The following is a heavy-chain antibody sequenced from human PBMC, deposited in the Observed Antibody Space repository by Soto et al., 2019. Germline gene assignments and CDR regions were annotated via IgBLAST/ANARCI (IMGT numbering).Heavy chain of an antibody. V-gene: IGHV1-18*01. CDR2: VSNFDHSS. CDR3: ARTTVTRRSPGTFDY. J-gene: IGHJ4*02. CDR1: GYTFSSYG. Sequence: QVQLVQSGPEMKKPGASMKVSCKASGYTFSSYGVSWVRQAPGQGLEWVGWVSNFDHSSMYAEKFQGRVTLTTDRTTDTADLEMRSLTSGDTAVYYCARTTVTRRSPGTFDYWGQGTLVSVSS. D-gene: IGHD4-4*01.